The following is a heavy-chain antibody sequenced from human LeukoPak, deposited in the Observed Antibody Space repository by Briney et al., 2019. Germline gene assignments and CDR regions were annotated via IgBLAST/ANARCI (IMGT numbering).Heavy chain of an antibody. J-gene: IGHJ4*02. V-gene: IGHV3-30*03. CDR3: EGSGDYDY. Sequence: GGSLRLSCAASGFTFSNYGMHWVRQAPGKGLEWVAAISYDGSNKYYADSVKGRFTISRDNSKNTLYLQMNSLRAEDTAVYYCEGSGDYDYWGQGTLVTVSS. CDR2: ISYDGSNK. CDR1: GFTFSNYG. D-gene: IGHD4-17*01.